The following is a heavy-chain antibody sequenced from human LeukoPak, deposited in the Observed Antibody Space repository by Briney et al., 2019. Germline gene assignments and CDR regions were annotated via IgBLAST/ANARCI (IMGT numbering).Heavy chain of an antibody. CDR3: ARDRRRGYSYGWVPIGMDV. CDR1: GGSISSGGYY. J-gene: IGHJ6*02. CDR2: IYYSGST. Sequence: PSETLSLTCTVSGGSISSGGYYWSWIRQHPGKGLEWIGYIYYSGSTNYNPSLKSRVTISVDTSKNQFSLKLSSVTAADTAVYYCARDRRRGYSYGWVPIGMDVWGQGTTVTVSS. V-gene: IGHV4-61*08. D-gene: IGHD5-18*01.